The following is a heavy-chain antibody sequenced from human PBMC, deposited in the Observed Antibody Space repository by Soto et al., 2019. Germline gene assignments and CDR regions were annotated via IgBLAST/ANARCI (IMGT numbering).Heavy chain of an antibody. D-gene: IGHD1-7*01. V-gene: IGHV3-15*01. CDR2: IKSKTDGGSS. Sequence: GGSLRLSCAASGCTFSNAWMSWGRQAPGKGLEWVGRIKSKTDGGSSDYAVPVKGRFTISRDDSTNTLYLQMNSLKTEDTDVYYCTPDQEMELPNYCYGMDVWGQGTTVTVS. J-gene: IGHJ6*02. CDR1: GCTFSNAW. CDR3: TPDQEMELPNYCYGMDV.